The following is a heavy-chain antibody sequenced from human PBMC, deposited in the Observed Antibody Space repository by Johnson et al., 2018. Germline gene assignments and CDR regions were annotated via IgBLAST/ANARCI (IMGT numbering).Heavy chain of an antibody. J-gene: IGHJ6*03. Sequence: VQLLESGGGVVQSGRSLRLSCAASGFTFSNYWMTWVRQAPGKGLEWVAVISYDGSNKYYEDSVKGRFTISRDNSKNTLYLQMNSRRAEEKAVYYCAKDMVVVAATPKYYMDVWGKGTTVTVSS. V-gene: IGHV3-30*18. CDR1: GFTFSNYW. D-gene: IGHD2-15*01. CDR3: AKDMVVVAATPKYYMDV. CDR2: ISYDGSNK.